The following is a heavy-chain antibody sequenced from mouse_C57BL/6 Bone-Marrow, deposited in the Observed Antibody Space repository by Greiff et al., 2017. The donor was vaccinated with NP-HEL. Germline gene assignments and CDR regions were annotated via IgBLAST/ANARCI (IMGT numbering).Heavy chain of an antibody. J-gene: IGHJ1*03. CDR2: IYPGSGST. CDR3: ARQVLSRKDFDV. CDR1: GYTFTSYW. V-gene: IGHV1-55*01. Sequence: QVQLQQPGAELVKPGASVKMSCKASGYTFTSYWITWVKQRPGQGLEWIGDIYPGSGSTNYNEKFKSKATLTVDTSSSTAYMQLSSLTSEDSAVYYCARQVLSRKDFDVWGTGTTVTVSS. D-gene: IGHD6-1*01.